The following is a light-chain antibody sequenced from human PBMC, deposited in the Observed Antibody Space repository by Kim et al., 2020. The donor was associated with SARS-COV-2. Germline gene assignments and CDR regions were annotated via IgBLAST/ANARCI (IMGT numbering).Light chain of an antibody. Sequence: DIQMTQSPSTLSASVGDRVTITCRASQSISSWLAWYQQKPGKAPNLLIYKASSLESGVPSRFSGSGSGTEFTLTISSLQPDDFATYYCQQYNPYSPWTFGQGTKVDIK. CDR1: QSISSW. CDR3: QQYNPYSPWT. V-gene: IGKV1-5*03. CDR2: KAS. J-gene: IGKJ1*01.